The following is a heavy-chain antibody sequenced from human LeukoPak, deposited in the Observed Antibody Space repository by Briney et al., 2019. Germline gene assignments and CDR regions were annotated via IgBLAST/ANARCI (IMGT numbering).Heavy chain of an antibody. CDR1: GYTFTSYY. J-gene: IGHJ6*03. D-gene: IGHD6-6*01. CDR3: ARDNKQLAQEANYYYYYMDV. CDR2: IIPIFGTA. Sequence: ASVKVSCKASGYTFTSYYMHWVRQAPGQGLEWMGGIIPIFGTANYAQKFQGRVTITADKSTSTAYMELSSLRSEDTAVYYCARDNKQLAQEANYYYYYMDVWGKGTTVTVSS. V-gene: IGHV1-69*06.